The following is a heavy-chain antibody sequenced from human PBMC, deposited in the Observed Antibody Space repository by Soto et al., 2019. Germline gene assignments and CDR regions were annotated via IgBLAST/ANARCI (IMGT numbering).Heavy chain of an antibody. V-gene: IGHV3-7*01. J-gene: IGHJ4*02. D-gene: IGHD6-6*01. CDR2: IKQDGSEK. CDR3: ARVSWRGQLKYYFDY. Sequence: EVQLVESGGGLVQPGGSLRLSCAASGFTFSSYWMSWVRQAPGKGLEWVANIKQDGSEKYYVDSVKGRFTISRDNAKNSLYLQMNSLRAEDTAVYYCARVSWRGQLKYYFDYWGQGTLVTVSS. CDR1: GFTFSSYW.